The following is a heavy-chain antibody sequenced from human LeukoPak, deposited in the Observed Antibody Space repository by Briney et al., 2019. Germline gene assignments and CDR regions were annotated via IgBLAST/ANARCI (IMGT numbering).Heavy chain of an antibody. CDR3: ARMEQWLPRDAFDI. CDR2: IYYSGGT. CDR1: GGSIRSSSYY. D-gene: IGHD6-19*01. J-gene: IGHJ3*02. V-gene: IGHV4-39*01. Sequence: PSETLSLTCTVSGGSIRSSSYYWGWIRQPPGKGLEWIGSIYYSGGTYYTPSLKSRVTISVDTSKNQFSLRLTSVAAADTAVYYCARMEQWLPRDAFDIWGQGTMVTVSS.